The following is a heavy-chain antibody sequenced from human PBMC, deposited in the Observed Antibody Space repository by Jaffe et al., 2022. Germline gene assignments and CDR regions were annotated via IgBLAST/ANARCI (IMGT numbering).Heavy chain of an antibody. J-gene: IGHJ4*02. CDR2: MNSDGSST. CDR1: GFTFSRYW. V-gene: IGHV3-74*01. CDR3: ARGIVGTVNPLFDN. D-gene: IGHD5-12*01. Sequence: EVQLVESGGGLVQPGGSLTLSCAASGFTFSRYWMHWVRQAPGKGLVWVSRMNSDGSSTNYADSVKGRFTISRDDAKNTLYLQMNSLRAEDTAVYYCARGIVGTVNPLFDNWGQGTLVTVSS.